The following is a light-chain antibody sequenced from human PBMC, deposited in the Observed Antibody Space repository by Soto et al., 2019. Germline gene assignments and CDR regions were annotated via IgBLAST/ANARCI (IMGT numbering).Light chain of an antibody. V-gene: IGKV1D-12*01. J-gene: IGKJ5*01. CDR2: AAS. CDR3: LQHNSYPIT. Sequence: DIQRTQSPSSVSESVGDRVTITCRASQGISSWLAWYQQKPGKAPKLLIYAASSLQRGVPSRFSGSGSGTEFTLTISSLQPEDFATYFCLQHNSYPITFGQGTRLEIK. CDR1: QGISSW.